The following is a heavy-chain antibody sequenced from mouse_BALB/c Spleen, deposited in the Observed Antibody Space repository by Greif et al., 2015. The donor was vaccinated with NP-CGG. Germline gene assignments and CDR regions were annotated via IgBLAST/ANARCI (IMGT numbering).Heavy chain of an antibody. CDR3: ARKVLRLHAMDY. CDR2: INPSTGYT. J-gene: IGHJ4*01. D-gene: IGHD1-2*01. CDR1: GYTFTSYW. V-gene: IGHV1-7*01. Sequence: VQLQQSGAELAKPGASVKMSCKASGYTFTSYWMHWVKQRPGQGLEWIGYINPSTGYTEYNQKFKDKATLTADKSSSTAYMQLSSLTSEDSAVYYCARKVLRLHAMDYWGQGTSVTVSS.